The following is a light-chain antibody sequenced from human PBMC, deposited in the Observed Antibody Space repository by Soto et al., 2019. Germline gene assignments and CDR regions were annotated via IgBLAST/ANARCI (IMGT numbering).Light chain of an antibody. CDR1: SSDVGGYNY. CDR2: EVS. V-gene: IGLV2-14*01. Sequence: QSALTQPASVSRSPGQSITIPCTGTSSDVGGYNYVSGYQQHPGKAPKLMIYEVSNRPSGVSNRFSGSKSGNTASLTISGRQAEDETDYYCSSYTSSSTVVFGGGTKLTVL. J-gene: IGLJ2*01. CDR3: SSYTSSSTVV.